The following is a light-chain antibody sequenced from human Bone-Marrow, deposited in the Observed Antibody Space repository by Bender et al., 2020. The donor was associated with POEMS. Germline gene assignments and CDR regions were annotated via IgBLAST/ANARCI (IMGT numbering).Light chain of an antibody. CDR2: DVS. CDR3: CSYAENNFFV. Sequence: QSVLTQPPSVSGAPGQRVTISCTGSSSNTGSGYDINWHQQHPGKAPKLMIYDVSNRPSGVSSRFSGSKSGNTASLTISGLQTEDEAHYYCCSYAENNFFVFGGGTRLNVL. V-gene: IGLV1-40*01. CDR1: SSNTGSGYD. J-gene: IGLJ3*02.